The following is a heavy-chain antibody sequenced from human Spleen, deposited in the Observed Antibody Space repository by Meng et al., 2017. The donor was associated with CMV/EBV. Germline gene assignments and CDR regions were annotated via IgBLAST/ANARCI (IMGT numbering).Heavy chain of an antibody. CDR2: INPNSGGT. J-gene: IGHJ5*02. Sequence: YTFTGYYMHWVRQAPGQGLEWMGWINPNSGGTNYAQKFQGRVTMTRDTSISTAYMELSRLRSDDTAVYYCARDRSDIVVVPANWFDPWGQGTLVTVSS. CDR3: ARDRSDIVVVPANWFDP. D-gene: IGHD2-2*01. V-gene: IGHV1-2*02. CDR1: YTFTGYY.